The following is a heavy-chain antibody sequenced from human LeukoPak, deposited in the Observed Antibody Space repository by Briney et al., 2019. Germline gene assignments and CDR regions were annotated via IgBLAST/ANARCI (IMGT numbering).Heavy chain of an antibody. CDR1: GFTFSSYA. V-gene: IGHV3-23*01. Sequence: GGSLRLSCAASGFTFSSYAMNWVRQAPGKGLEWVSGISGSGGSTHYADSVKGRFTISRDNSKNTLYLQMNSLRAEDTALYYCAKDQTPYGSGSYSPIDYWGQGTLVTVSS. CDR3: AKDQTPYGSGSYSPIDY. CDR2: ISGSGGST. J-gene: IGHJ4*02. D-gene: IGHD3-10*01.